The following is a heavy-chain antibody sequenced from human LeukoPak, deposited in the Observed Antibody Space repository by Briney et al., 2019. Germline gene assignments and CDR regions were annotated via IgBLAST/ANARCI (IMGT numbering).Heavy chain of an antibody. CDR2: IDPSDSYT. CDR1: GYSFTSYW. CDR3: ARHSITMVRGVSYYYGMDV. D-gene: IGHD3-10*01. J-gene: IGHJ6*04. Sequence: GESLRISCQGSGYSFTSYWISWVRQMPGKGLEWMGRIDPSDSYTNYSPPFQGHVTISADKSISTAYLQWSSLKASGTAMYYCARHSITMVRGVSYYYGMDVGGKGTTVTVSS. V-gene: IGHV5-10-1*01.